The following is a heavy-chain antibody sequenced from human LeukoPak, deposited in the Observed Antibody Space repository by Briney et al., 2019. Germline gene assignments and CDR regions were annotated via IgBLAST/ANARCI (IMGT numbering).Heavy chain of an antibody. V-gene: IGHV3-33*01. CDR1: GFTFSSYG. CDR3: ARDLAGVVVVPVAMPVDP. D-gene: IGHD2-2*01. CDR2: IWYDGGNK. Sequence: GGSLRLSCAASGFTFSSYGMHGVRQAQGKGLEGVAFIWYDGGNKYYADSVKGRFTISRDNSKNTLYLQMNSLRAEDTAVYYCARDLAGVVVVPVAMPVDPWGQGTLVTVSS. J-gene: IGHJ5*02.